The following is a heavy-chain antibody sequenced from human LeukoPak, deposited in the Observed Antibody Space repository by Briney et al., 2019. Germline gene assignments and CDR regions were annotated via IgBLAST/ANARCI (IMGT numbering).Heavy chain of an antibody. CDR2: ISGSGGST. J-gene: IGHJ6*03. Sequence: GGSLRLSCAASGFTFSSYAMSWVRQAPGKGLEWVSAISGSGGSTYYADSVKGRFTISRDNSKNTLYLQMNSLRAEDTAVYYCARGILGGSGRYYYYYMDVWGKGTTVTISS. CDR1: GFTFSSYA. V-gene: IGHV3-23*01. CDR3: ARGILGGSGRYYYYYMDV. D-gene: IGHD3-10*01.